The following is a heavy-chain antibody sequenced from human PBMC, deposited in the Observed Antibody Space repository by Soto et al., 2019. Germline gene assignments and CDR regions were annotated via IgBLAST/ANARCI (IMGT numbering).Heavy chain of an antibody. Sequence: VQLVQSGAEVKKPGASVKVSCKASGYSFTSSGISWVRQAPGQGLEWMGWIGAYNGKAKYAQKLQGIVTMTTDTSTSTAYMELRSLRSDVTAVYYCARDNGFGESDVGGQGTTVTVSS. V-gene: IGHV1-18*01. CDR1: GYSFTSSG. D-gene: IGHD3-10*01. J-gene: IGHJ6*02. CDR3: ARDNGFGESDV. CDR2: IGAYNGKA.